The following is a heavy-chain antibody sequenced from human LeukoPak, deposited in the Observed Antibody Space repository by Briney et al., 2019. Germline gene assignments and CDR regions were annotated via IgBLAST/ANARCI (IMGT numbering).Heavy chain of an antibody. CDR1: GYTFTRYY. V-gene: IGHV1-2*02. Sequence: ASVKVSCKASGYTFTRYYIHWVRQAPGQGLEWMGWINPNSGGTNYAQKFQGRVTMTRDTSISTAYMELSRLRSDDTAVYYCARDMEWFGESDDAFDIWGQGTMVTVSS. J-gene: IGHJ3*02. D-gene: IGHD3-10*01. CDR3: ARDMEWFGESDDAFDI. CDR2: INPNSGGT.